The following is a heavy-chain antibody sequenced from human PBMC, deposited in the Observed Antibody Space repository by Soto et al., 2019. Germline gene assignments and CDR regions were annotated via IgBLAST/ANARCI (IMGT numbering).Heavy chain of an antibody. J-gene: IGHJ6*02. V-gene: IGHV1-18*01. Sequence: ASVKVSCKASGYTFTSYGISWLRQARGQGLEWMGWISAYNGNTNYAQKLQGRVTMTTDTSTSTAYMELRSLRSEDTAVYYCARDRGVGALHYYYGMDVWGQGTTVTVSS. CDR1: GYTFTSYG. D-gene: IGHD1-26*01. CDR2: ISAYNGNT. CDR3: ARDRGVGALHYYYGMDV.